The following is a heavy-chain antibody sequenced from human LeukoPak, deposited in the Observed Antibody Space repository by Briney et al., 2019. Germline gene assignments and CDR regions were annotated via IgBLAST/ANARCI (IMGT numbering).Heavy chain of an antibody. J-gene: IGHJ4*02. Sequence: GGSLRLSCAASGFTFSSYAMSWVRQAPGKGLEWVSAISGSGGSTYYADSVKGRFTISRDNSRNTLYLQMNSLRAEDTAVYYCAKDDRWLQFCCWGQGTLVTVSA. CDR3: AKDDRWLQFCC. D-gene: IGHD5-24*01. CDR2: ISGSGGST. CDR1: GFTFSSYA. V-gene: IGHV3-23*01.